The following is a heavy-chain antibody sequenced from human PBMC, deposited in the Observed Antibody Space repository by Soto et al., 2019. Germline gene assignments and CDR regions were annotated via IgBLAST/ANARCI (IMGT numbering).Heavy chain of an antibody. CDR2: INHSGST. D-gene: IGHD3-3*01. Sequence: SETLSLTCAVYGGSFSGYYWSWIRQPPGKGLEWIGEINHSGSTNYNPSLKSRVTISVDTSKNQFSLKLSSVTAADTAVYYCARATIFGVVIGMDVWGQGTTVTVSS. V-gene: IGHV4-34*01. CDR1: GGSFSGYY. J-gene: IGHJ6*02. CDR3: ARATIFGVVIGMDV.